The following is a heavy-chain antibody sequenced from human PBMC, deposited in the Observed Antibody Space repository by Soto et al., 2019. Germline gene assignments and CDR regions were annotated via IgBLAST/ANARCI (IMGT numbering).Heavy chain of an antibody. CDR1: GFSFSSYA. CDR3: AKTITTSGVSSRGRGALLDS. J-gene: IGHJ4*02. Sequence: EVLLLESGGGLTQPGGSLRLACAASGFSFSSYAMSWVRQAPPQGLEWVSSISTRGGRTNYADSVKGRFTISRDNARNTVSLLMNSLRAEDTAIYYCAKTITTSGVSSRGRGALLDSWGQGTLVTVSS. V-gene: IGHV3-23*01. D-gene: IGHD3-3*01. CDR2: ISTRGGRT.